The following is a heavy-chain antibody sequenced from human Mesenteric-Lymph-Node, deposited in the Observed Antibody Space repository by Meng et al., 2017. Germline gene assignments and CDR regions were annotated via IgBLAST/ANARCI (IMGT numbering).Heavy chain of an antibody. J-gene: IGHJ6*02. CDR3: ARVRYCSSTSCFPTYYYYYGMDV. V-gene: IGHV3-9*01. CDR1: GFTFDDYA. Sequence: SLKISCAASGFTFDDYAMHWVRQAPGKGLEWVSGISWNSGSIGYADSVKGRFTISRDNAKNSLYLQMNSLRAEDTAVYYCARVRYCSSTSCFPTYYYYYGMDVWGQGTTVTVSS. D-gene: IGHD2-2*01. CDR2: ISWNSGSI.